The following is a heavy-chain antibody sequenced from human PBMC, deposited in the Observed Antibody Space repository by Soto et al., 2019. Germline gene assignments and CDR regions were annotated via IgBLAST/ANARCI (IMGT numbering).Heavy chain of an antibody. D-gene: IGHD3-16*02. Sequence: PSETLSLTCTVSGASISSYYWNWIRQPPGKGLEWIGYISYSGSTNYNPSLTSRVTISVDTSKNQFSLKLSSVTAADTAVYYCASLSYDDIWGSYPTSGWFDPWGQGTLVTVSS. J-gene: IGHJ5*02. CDR3: ASLSYDDIWGSYPTSGWFDP. CDR1: GASISSYY. V-gene: IGHV4-59*01. CDR2: ISYSGST.